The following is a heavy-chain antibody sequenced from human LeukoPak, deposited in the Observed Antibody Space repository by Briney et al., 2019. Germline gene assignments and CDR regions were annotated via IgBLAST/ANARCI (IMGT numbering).Heavy chain of an antibody. V-gene: IGHV3-23*01. D-gene: IGHD2-15*01. CDR3: ATAPIVQPTYYYGMDV. CDR1: GFTFSNYA. Sequence: GGSLRLSCAASGFTFSNYAMSWVRQSPGRGLEWVSRISGSGNSTYYADSVKGRFAISRDNSKKTLYLQMNSLRAEDTAIYYCATAPIVQPTYYYGMDVWGQGTTVTVSS. J-gene: IGHJ6*02. CDR2: ISGSGNST.